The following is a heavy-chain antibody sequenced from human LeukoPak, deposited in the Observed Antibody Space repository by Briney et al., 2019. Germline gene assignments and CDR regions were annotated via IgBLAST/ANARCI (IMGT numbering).Heavy chain of an antibody. Sequence: SETLSLTCAVYGGSFSGYYWSWIRQPPGRGLEWIGEINHSGSTNYNPSLKSRVTISVDTSKNQFSLKLSSVTAADTAVYYCARAHPDAYYYGSGSYYSANYYGMDVWGQGTTVTVSS. D-gene: IGHD3-10*01. CDR1: GGSFSGYY. CDR3: ARAHPDAYYYGSGSYYSANYYGMDV. V-gene: IGHV4-34*01. CDR2: INHSGST. J-gene: IGHJ6*02.